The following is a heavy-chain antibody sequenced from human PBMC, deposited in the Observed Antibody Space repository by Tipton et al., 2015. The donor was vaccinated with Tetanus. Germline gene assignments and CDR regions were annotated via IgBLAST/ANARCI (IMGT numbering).Heavy chain of an antibody. D-gene: IGHD2-2*02. CDR2: IFHSGST. CDR3: ASYNIPYYFDY. CDR1: GDSMTKYY. V-gene: IGHV4-59*01. Sequence: TLSLTCTVSGDSMTKYYWSWIRQPPGKGLEWISYIFHSGSTNYNPSLKSRLIISADTSKNQFSLRLSSVTAADTAVYYCASYNIPYYFDYWGRGTLVTVSS. J-gene: IGHJ4*02.